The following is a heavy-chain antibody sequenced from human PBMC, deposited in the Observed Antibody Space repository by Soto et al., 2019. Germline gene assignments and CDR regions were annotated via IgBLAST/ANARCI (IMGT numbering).Heavy chain of an antibody. V-gene: IGHV3-53*01. CDR3: ARSSSGYYYVGPYYFDY. CDR1: GFTVSSNY. CDR2: IYSGGST. D-gene: IGHD3-22*01. J-gene: IGHJ4*02. Sequence: SLRLSCAASGFTVSSNYMSWVRQAPGKGLEWVSVIYSGGSTYYADSVKGRFTISRDNSKNTLYLQMNSLRAEDTAVYYCARSSSGYYYVGPYYFDYWGQGTLVTVSS.